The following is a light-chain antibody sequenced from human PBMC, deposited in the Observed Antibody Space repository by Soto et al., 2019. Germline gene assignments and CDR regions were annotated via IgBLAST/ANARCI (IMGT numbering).Light chain of an antibody. CDR1: LRISKY. V-gene: IGKV1-39*01. Sequence: DIRVIQSPSSLSASVGDRVTITCRASLRISKYLNWYQQEPGKAPKLLIFGASTLQSGVPSRFSGSGSGTEFTLTIISLQPEDSATYYGQQSHSTPLTFGGGTKVEI. J-gene: IGKJ4*01. CDR3: QQSHSTPLT. CDR2: GAS.